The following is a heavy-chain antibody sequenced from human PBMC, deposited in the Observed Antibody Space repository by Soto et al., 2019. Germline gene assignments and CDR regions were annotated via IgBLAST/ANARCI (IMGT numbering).Heavy chain of an antibody. J-gene: IGHJ5*02. CDR3: ARSYGSGSYYNVNWFDP. CDR1: GGTFSTYS. Sequence: SVKFSCKPSGGTFSTYSISWVRQAPGQGLEWMGRIIPILGIANYAQKFQGRVTITADKSTSTAYMELSSLRSEDTAVYYCARSYGSGSYYNVNWFDPWGQGTLVTVSS. V-gene: IGHV1-69*02. D-gene: IGHD3-10*01. CDR2: IIPILGIA.